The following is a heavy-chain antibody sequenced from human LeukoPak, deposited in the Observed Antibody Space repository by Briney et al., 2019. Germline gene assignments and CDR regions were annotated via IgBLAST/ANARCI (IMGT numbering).Heavy chain of an antibody. Sequence: SETLSLTCIVSGGSISSSNYYWGWIRQSPGKGLEWIGSIYSRGSTYYNPSLKSRVIVSSDMSKNQFSLMLNSVTAEDTAVYYCARDPGDYGSGSYFDYWGQGTLVTVSS. CDR1: GGSISSSNYY. V-gene: IGHV4-39*07. CDR3: ARDPGDYGSGSYFDY. CDR2: IYSRGST. D-gene: IGHD3-10*01. J-gene: IGHJ4*02.